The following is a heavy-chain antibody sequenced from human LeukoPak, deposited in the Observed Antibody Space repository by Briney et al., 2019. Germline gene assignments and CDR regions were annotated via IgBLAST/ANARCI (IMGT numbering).Heavy chain of an antibody. D-gene: IGHD3-10*01. V-gene: IGHV3-21*01. Sequence: GGSLRLSCAASGFTFGSYSMNWVRQAPGKGLEWVSSISSSSSNIYYADSVKGRFTISRDNAKNSLYLQMNSLRAEDTAVYYCAREYYYGSGSYRNFDYWGQGTLVTVSS. CDR3: AREYYYGSGSYRNFDY. J-gene: IGHJ4*02. CDR2: ISSSSSNI. CDR1: GFTFGSYS.